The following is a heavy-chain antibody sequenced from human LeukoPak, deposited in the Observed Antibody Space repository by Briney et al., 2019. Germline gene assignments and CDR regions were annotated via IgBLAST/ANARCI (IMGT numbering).Heavy chain of an antibody. V-gene: IGHV4-30-4*01. J-gene: IGHJ4*02. D-gene: IGHD4-17*01. Sequence: PSGTLSLTCPVSGGSISSGDYYWSWIRQPPGKGLEWIGYIYYSGSTYYNPSLKSRVTISVDTSKNQLSLKLSSVTAADTAGYYCARVTTVTTVVTYWGQGTLVTVSS. CDR2: IYYSGST. CDR1: GGSISSGDYY. CDR3: ARVTTVTTVVTY.